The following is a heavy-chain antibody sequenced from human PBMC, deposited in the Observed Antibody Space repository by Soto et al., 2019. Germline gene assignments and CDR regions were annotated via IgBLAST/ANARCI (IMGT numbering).Heavy chain of an antibody. CDR1: GGSISSYY. J-gene: IGHJ5*02. CDR2: IYYSGST. Sequence: QVQLQESGPGLVKPSETLSLTCTVSGGSISSYYWRWIRQPPGKGLEWIGYIYYSGSTNYNPSPKSRATISVEKSQNQFSPKKSSVTASDTAVYYWAQFYNYGSGRPSWFHPWGQGNLGNVSS. V-gene: IGHV4-59*08. CDR3: AQFYNYGSGRPSWFHP. D-gene: IGHD3-10*01.